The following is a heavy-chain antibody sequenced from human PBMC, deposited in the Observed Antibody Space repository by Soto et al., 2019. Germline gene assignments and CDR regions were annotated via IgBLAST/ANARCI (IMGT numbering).Heavy chain of an antibody. CDR3: EKAITMVRGVDY. CDR2: IWYDGSNK. CDR1: GFTFSAYG. J-gene: IGHJ4*02. V-gene: IGHV3-33*06. D-gene: IGHD3-10*01. Sequence: ESGGGVVQPGRSLRLSCAASGFTFSAYGMHWVRQAPGKGLEWVSTIWYDGSNKYYADSVKGRFTVSRDNSKNTLYLQMNTLRAEDTAVYYCEKAITMVRGVDYWGQGTLVTVSS.